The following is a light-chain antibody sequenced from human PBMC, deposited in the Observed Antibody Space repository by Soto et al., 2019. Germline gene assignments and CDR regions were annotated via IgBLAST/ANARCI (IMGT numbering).Light chain of an antibody. CDR1: QSISRN. CDR2: GAY. CDR3: QQYNDWPPVHT. V-gene: IGKV3-15*01. Sequence: EIVMTQSPATLSVSPGERVTLSFRASQSISRNLAWYHQKPGRAPRLLIFGAYTTASGVQGRFSGSGSGTEFTLTIRSLRSEDFAVHYCQQYNDWPPVHTFGRGPRLEIK. J-gene: IGKJ2*01.